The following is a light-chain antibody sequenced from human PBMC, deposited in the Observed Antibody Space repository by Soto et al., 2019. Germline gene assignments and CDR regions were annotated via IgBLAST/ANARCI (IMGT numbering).Light chain of an antibody. Sequence: EIVMTQSPATLSVSPGEGATLSCRASHSVDSNLAWYQQKPGQAPRLLIYGASNRATGIPARFSGSGSGTDFTLTISSLEPEDFAVYYCQQRLNWQVTFGQGTKVDI. J-gene: IGKJ1*01. V-gene: IGKV3D-11*02. CDR2: GAS. CDR3: QQRLNWQVT. CDR1: HSVDSN.